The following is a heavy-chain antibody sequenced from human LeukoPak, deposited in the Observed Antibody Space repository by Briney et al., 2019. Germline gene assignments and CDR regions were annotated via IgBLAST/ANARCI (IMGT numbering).Heavy chain of an antibody. CDR2: IKEDGSEK. Sequence: SGGSLRLSCAVSGFTFSSYWMSWVRQAPGKGPEWVANIKEDGSEKYYVDSVKGRFTISRDNGKNSLYLQMNSLRAEDTAVYYCARYFTRIHLWLPSFDYWGQGTLVIVSS. V-gene: IGHV3-7*01. CDR1: GFTFSSYW. D-gene: IGHD5-18*01. CDR3: ARYFTRIHLWLPSFDY. J-gene: IGHJ4*02.